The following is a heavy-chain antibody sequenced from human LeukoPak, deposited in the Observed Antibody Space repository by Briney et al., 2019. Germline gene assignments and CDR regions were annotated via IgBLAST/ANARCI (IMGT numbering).Heavy chain of an antibody. CDR2: ISYDGSNK. Sequence: GGSLRLSCAASGFTFSSYAMHWVRQARGKGLDLVAVISYDGSNKYYADSVKGRFTISRDNSKNTLYLQMNSLKAEDTAVYYCARDKEMATITYYFDYWGQGTLVTVSS. CDR1: GFTFSSYA. J-gene: IGHJ4*02. D-gene: IGHD5-24*01. CDR3: ARDKEMATITYYFDY. V-gene: IGHV3-30-3*01.